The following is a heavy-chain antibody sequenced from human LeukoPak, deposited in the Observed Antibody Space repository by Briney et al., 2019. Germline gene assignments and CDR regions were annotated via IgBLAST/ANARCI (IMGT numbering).Heavy chain of an antibody. CDR1: GGSISSSSYY. CDR2: IYYSGST. CDR3: ARTRVWNQDTATYYYYYYMDV. Sequence: SETLSLTGTVSGGSISSSSYYWGWIRQPPGKGLEWIGCIYYSGSTYYNPSLKSRVTISVDTSKNQFSLQLNSVTPEDTSVYYCARTRVWNQDTATYYYYYYMDVWGKGTTVTVSS. V-gene: IGHV4-39*01. J-gene: IGHJ6*03. D-gene: IGHD5-18*01.